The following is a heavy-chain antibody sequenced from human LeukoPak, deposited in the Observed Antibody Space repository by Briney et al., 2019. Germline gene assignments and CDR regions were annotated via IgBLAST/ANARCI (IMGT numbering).Heavy chain of an antibody. D-gene: IGHD1-26*01. CDR1: GFTFSTYE. Sequence: GGSLRLSCAASGFTFSTYEMIWVRQAPGKGLEWVSYISSRGNVIYYADSVKGRFTLSRDNSKNTVFLQMNSLRAEDTAVYHCTKNYGGGATMLDYWGQGTLVTVSS. CDR3: TKNYGGGATMLDY. CDR2: ISSRGNVI. J-gene: IGHJ4*02. V-gene: IGHV3-48*03.